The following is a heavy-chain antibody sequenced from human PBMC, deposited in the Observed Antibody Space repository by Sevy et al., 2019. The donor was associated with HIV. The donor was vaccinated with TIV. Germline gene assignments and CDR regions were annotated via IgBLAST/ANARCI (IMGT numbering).Heavy chain of an antibody. CDR1: GGSFSGYY. D-gene: IGHD3-22*01. Sequence: SETLSLTCAVYGGSFSGYYWSWIRQPPGKGLEWIGEINHSGSTNYNPSLKSRVTISVDTSKNQFSLKLSSVTAADTAVYYCARGVLPIYYYDSSGYYDYWGQRTLVTVSS. CDR3: ARGVLPIYYYDSSGYYDY. J-gene: IGHJ4*02. CDR2: INHSGST. V-gene: IGHV4-34*01.